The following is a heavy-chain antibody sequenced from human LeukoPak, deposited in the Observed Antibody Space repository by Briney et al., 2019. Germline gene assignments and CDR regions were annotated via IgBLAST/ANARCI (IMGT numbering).Heavy chain of an antibody. Sequence: GGSLRLSCAASRFTFSSYAMSWVRQAPGKGLEWVSAISGSGGSTYYADSVKGRFTISRDNSKNTLYLQMNSLRAEDTAVYYCAKDYYGSGSSSDYWGQGTLVTVSS. CDR1: RFTFSSYA. V-gene: IGHV3-23*01. D-gene: IGHD3-10*01. CDR2: ISGSGGST. J-gene: IGHJ4*02. CDR3: AKDYYGSGSSSDY.